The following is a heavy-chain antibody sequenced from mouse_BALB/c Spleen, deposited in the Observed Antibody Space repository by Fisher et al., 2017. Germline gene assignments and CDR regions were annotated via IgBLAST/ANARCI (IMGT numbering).Heavy chain of an antibody. V-gene: IGHV5-6-3*01. J-gene: IGHJ4*01. CDR3: ARESENWDDYYAMDY. D-gene: IGHD4-1*01. Sequence: RFTISRDNAKNTLYLQMSSLKSEDTAMYYCARESENWDDYYAMDYWGQGTSVTVS.